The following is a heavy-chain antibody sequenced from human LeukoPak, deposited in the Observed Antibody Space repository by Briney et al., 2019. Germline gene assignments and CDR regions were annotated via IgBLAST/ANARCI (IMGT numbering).Heavy chain of an antibody. Sequence: SETLSLTCTVSGGSLSSSPYYWGWIRQPPGKGLEWIGSISYSGTTSYKPSLKSRVTMSVDTSKNQFSLRLSSVTAADTSVYYCARHVGLVRHFDFWGRGTLVTVSS. CDR2: ISYSGTT. D-gene: IGHD6-19*01. CDR3: ARHVGLVRHFDF. CDR1: GGSLSSSPYY. J-gene: IGHJ4*02. V-gene: IGHV4-39*01.